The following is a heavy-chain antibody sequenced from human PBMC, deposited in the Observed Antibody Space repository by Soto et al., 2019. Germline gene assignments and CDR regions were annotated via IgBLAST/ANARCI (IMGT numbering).Heavy chain of an antibody. CDR3: AKDRSSGWLEEDAFDI. V-gene: IGHV3-9*01. CDR1: GFTFDDYA. CDR2: ISWNSGSI. Sequence: EVQLVESGGGLVQPGRSLRLSCAASGFTFDDYAMHWVRQAPGKGLEWVSGISWNSGSIGYADSVKGRFTISRDNAKNSLYLQMNSLRAEDTALYYCAKDRSSGWLEEDAFDIWGQGTTVTVSS. D-gene: IGHD6-19*01. J-gene: IGHJ3*02.